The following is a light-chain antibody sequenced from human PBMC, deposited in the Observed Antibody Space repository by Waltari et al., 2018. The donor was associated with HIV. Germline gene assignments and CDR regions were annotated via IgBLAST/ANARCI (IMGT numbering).Light chain of an antibody. CDR2: WAS. CDR1: QSVLYSSNNKNY. J-gene: IGKJ1*01. Sequence: SLGERATINCKSSQSVLYSSNNKNYLAWYQQKPGQPPKLLIYWASTRESGVPDRFSGSGSGTDFTLTISSLQAEDVAVYYCQQYYSTPPTFGQGTKVEIK. V-gene: IGKV4-1*01. CDR3: QQYYSTPPT.